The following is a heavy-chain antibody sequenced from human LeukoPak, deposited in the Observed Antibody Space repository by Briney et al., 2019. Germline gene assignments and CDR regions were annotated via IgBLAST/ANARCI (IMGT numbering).Heavy chain of an antibody. CDR2: IYYSGST. J-gene: IGHJ5*02. CDR1: GGSISSSSYY. Sequence: PSETLSLTCTVSGGSISSSSYYWGWLRQPPGTGLEWIGSIYYSGSTYYNPSLKSRLTISVDTSKNQFSLKLSSVTAADTAVYYCARGANWFDPWGQGTLVTVSS. V-gene: IGHV4-39*01. CDR3: ARGANWFDP.